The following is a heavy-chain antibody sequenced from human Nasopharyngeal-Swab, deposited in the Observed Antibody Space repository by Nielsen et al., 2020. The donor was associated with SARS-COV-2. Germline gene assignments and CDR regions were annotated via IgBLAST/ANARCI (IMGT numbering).Heavy chain of an antibody. J-gene: IGHJ4*02. D-gene: IGHD6-6*01. CDR3: ARGPPTGIAARPGDY. V-gene: IGHV3-48*04. CDR1: GFTFSSYS. Sequence: GESLKISCAASGFTFSSYSMNWVRQAPGKGLEWVSYISSGSSTIYYADSVKGRFTISRDNAKNSLYLQMNSLRAEDTAVYYCARGPPTGIAARPGDYWGQGTLVTVSS. CDR2: ISSGSSTI.